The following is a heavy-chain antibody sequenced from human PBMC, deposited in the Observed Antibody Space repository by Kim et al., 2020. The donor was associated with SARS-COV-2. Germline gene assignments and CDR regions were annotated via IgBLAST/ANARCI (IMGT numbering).Heavy chain of an antibody. J-gene: IGHJ4*02. V-gene: IGHV4-59*08. CDR3: ARRNSGWYPFDY. CDR1: GGSISSYY. Sequence: SETLSLTCTVSGGSISSYYWSWIRQPPGKGLEWIGYIYYSGSTNYNPSLKSRVTISVDTSKNQFSLKLSSVTAADTAVYYCARRNSGWYPFDYWGQGTLVTVSS. CDR2: IYYSGST. D-gene: IGHD6-19*01.